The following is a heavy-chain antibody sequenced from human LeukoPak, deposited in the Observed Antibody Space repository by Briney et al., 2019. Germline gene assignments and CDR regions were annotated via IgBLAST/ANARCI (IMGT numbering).Heavy chain of an antibody. CDR2: IYYSGST. D-gene: IGHD5-12*01. CDR1: GGSISSYY. CDR3: AREVRGYSGYVDY. V-gene: IGHV4-59*01. Sequence: SETLSLTCTVSGGSISSYYWSWSRQPPGKGLEWIGYIYYSGSTNYNPSLESRVTISVDTSKNQFSLKLSSVTAADTAVYYCAREVRGYSGYVDYWGQGTLVTVSS. J-gene: IGHJ4*02.